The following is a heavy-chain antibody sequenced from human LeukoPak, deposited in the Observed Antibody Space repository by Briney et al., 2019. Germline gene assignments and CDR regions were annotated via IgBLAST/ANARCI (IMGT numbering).Heavy chain of an antibody. J-gene: IGHJ4*02. V-gene: IGHV3-30*03. CDR2: ISYDGNNI. CDR3: ARDRGYSYGEIDY. D-gene: IGHD5-18*01. CDR1: GFTFSSYG. Sequence: GRSLRLSCAASGFTFSSYGMHWVRQAPGTGLLWVAVISYDGNNIYYADSVKGRFTISRDNAKNSLYLQMNSLRAEDTAVYYCARDRGYSYGEIDYWGQGTLVTVSS.